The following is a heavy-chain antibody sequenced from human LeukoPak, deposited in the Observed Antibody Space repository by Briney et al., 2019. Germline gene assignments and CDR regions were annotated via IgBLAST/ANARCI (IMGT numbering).Heavy chain of an antibody. CDR1: GGSFSGCY. Sequence: PSETLSLTCAVYGGSFSGCYWSWIRQPPGKGLEWIGEINHSGSTNYNPSLKSRVTISVDTSKNQFSLKLSSVTAADTAVYYCARWGHYTAMEKRSYYYYMDVWGKGTTVTVSS. J-gene: IGHJ6*03. V-gene: IGHV4-34*01. CDR2: INHSGST. CDR3: ARWGHYTAMEKRSYYYYMDV. D-gene: IGHD5-18*01.